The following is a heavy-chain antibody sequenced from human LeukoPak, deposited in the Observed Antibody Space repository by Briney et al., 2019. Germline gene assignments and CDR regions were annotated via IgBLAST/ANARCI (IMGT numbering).Heavy chain of an antibody. J-gene: IGHJ6*02. D-gene: IGHD3-10*01. CDR1: GGTFSSYA. V-gene: IGHV1-69*13. CDR2: IIPIFGTA. CDR3: ARDYYGSGSYSYYYYYGMDV. Sequence: SVKVSCKASGGTFSSYAISWVRQAPGQGLEWMGGIIPIFGTANYAQKFQGRVTITADESTSTAYMGLSSLRSEDTAVYYCARDYYGSGSYSYYYYYGMDVWGQGTTVTVSS.